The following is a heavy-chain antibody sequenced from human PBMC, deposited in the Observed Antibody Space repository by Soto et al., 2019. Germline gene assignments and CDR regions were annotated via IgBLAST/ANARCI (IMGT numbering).Heavy chain of an antibody. J-gene: IGHJ6*02. CDR1: GFTFSTYN. D-gene: IGHD3-22*01. CDR2: ISSSSSYI. V-gene: IGHV3-21*01. Sequence: GGSLRLSCAASGFTFSTYNMNWVRQAPGKRLEWVSSISSSSSYIYYADSVKGRFTISRDNAKNSLYLQMNSLRAEDTAVYYCARYDSSGYYWPYYYYGMDVWGQGTTVTVSS. CDR3: ARYDSSGYYWPYYYYGMDV.